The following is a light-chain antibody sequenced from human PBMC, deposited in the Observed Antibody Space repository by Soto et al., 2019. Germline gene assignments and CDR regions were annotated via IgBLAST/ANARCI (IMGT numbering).Light chain of an antibody. V-gene: IGKV3-11*01. CDR1: QSVSSY. CDR3: QQRGG. CDR2: DAS. J-gene: IGKJ4*01. Sequence: EIVLTQSPATLSLSPGERATLSCRASQSVSSYLAWYQQKPGQAPRLLIYDASNRATGIPARFSGSGSGTDFTLTISSLESEDFAVYYCQQRGGFGGGTKVDIK.